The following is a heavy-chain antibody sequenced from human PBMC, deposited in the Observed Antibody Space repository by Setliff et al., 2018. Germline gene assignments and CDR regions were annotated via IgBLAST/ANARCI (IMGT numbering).Heavy chain of an antibody. CDR2: IYHSGST. CDR3: ARRRDTAMVQIKLPPPHRLGRWFDP. D-gene: IGHD5-18*01. V-gene: IGHV4-38-2*01. J-gene: IGHJ5*02. Sequence: PSETLSLTCAVSGYSISSGYYWGWIRQPPGKGLEWIGSIYHSGSTYYNPSLESRVTISVDTSKNQFSLKLSSVTAADTAVYYCARRRDTAMVQIKLPPPHRLGRWFDPWGQGTLVTVSS. CDR1: GYSISSGYY.